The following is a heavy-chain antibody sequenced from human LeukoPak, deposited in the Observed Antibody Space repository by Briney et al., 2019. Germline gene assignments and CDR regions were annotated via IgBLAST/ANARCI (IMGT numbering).Heavy chain of an antibody. CDR1: GFTFSSYW. V-gene: IGHV3-74*01. CDR2: INTDGSST. J-gene: IGHJ4*02. CDR3: AKDDSWGSGSYGEGYFDY. Sequence: GGSLRLSCAASGFTFSSYWMHWVRQAPGKGLVWVSRINTDGSSTSYADSVKGRFTISRDNSKNTLYLQMNSLRAEDTAVYYCAKDDSWGSGSYGEGYFDYWGQGTLVAVSS. D-gene: IGHD3-10*01.